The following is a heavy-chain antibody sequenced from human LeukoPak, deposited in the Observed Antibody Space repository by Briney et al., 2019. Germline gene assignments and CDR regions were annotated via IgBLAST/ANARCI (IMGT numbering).Heavy chain of an antibody. D-gene: IGHD2-21*02. CDR3: ARARGAFCGGDCYSESYYFDY. J-gene: IGHJ4*02. CDR1: EFTFSSYW. V-gene: IGHV3-74*01. Sequence: GGSLRLSCAASEFTFSSYWMHWVRQAPGKGLVWVSRINSDGSSTSYADSVKGRFTISRDNAKNTLYLQMNSLRAEDTAVYYCARARGAFCGGDCYSESYYFDYWGQGTLVTVSS. CDR2: INSDGSST.